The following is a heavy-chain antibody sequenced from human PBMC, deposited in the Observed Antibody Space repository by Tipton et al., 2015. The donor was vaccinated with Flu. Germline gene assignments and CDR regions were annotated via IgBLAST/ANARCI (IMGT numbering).Heavy chain of an antibody. Sequence: TLSLTCSVSGDSIDSRYFWGWIRQAPGKVREWIGNVHKTGSGYYNPSLRSRLTIAVDRPKNQFSLRMTSVTAADTAVYYFAWRDYSNYVSEPRNWFDSWGQGTLVTVSS. J-gene: IGHJ5*01. CDR2: VHKTGSG. CDR3: AWRDYSNYVSEPRNWFDS. CDR1: GDSIDSRYF. D-gene: IGHD4-11*01. V-gene: IGHV4-38-2*01.